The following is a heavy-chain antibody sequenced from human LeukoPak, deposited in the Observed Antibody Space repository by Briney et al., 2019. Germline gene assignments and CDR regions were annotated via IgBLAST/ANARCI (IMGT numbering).Heavy chain of an antibody. CDR2: INHSGST. Sequence: PSETLSLTCAVYGGSFSGYYWSWIRQPPGKGLEWIGEINHSGSTNYNPSLKSRVTISVDTSKNQFSLKLSSVTAADTAVYYCARDRTYYDFWRGYFSAFGGDRIFDYWGQGTLVTVSS. CDR3: ARDRTYYDFWRGYFSAFGGDRIFDY. V-gene: IGHV4-34*01. D-gene: IGHD3-3*01. CDR1: GGSFSGYY. J-gene: IGHJ4*02.